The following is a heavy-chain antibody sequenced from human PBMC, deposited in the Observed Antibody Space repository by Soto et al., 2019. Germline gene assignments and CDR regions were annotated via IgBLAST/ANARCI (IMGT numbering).Heavy chain of an antibody. Sequence: QVQLVQSGAEVKKPGSSVKVSCKASGGTFSSYTISWVRQAPGQGLEWMGRIIPILGIANYAQKFQGRVTITADKSTGTAYMELSSLRSEDTAVYYCAGGSGDDIGSYWGQGTLVTVSS. J-gene: IGHJ4*02. CDR3: AGGSGDDIGSY. D-gene: IGHD6-19*01. V-gene: IGHV1-69*02. CDR1: GGTFSSYT. CDR2: IIPILGIA.